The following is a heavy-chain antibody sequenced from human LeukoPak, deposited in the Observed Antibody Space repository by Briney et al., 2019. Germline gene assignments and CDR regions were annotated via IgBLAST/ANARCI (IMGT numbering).Heavy chain of an antibody. Sequence: SQTLSLTCTVSGGSISSGSYYWSWIRQPAGKGLEWIGRIYTSGSTNYNPSLKSRVTISVGTSKNQFSLKLSSVTAADTAVYYCARDGLYSSGWSDAFDIWGQGTMVTVSS. V-gene: IGHV4-61*02. J-gene: IGHJ3*02. D-gene: IGHD6-19*01. CDR2: IYTSGST. CDR1: GGSISSGSYY. CDR3: ARDGLYSSGWSDAFDI.